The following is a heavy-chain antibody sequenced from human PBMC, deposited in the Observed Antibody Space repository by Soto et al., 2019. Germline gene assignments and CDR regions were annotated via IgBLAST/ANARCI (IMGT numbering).Heavy chain of an antibody. CDR2: IKQDGSEK. CDR3: AKEFWSGPFDY. J-gene: IGHJ4*02. V-gene: IGHV3-7*01. CDR1: GFTFSSYW. D-gene: IGHD3-3*01. Sequence: GGSLRLSCAASGFTFSSYWMSWVRQAPGKGLEWVANIKQDGSEKYYVDSVKGRFTISGDNAKNSLYLQVNSLRAEDTAVYYCAKEFWSGPFDYWGQGTLVTVSS.